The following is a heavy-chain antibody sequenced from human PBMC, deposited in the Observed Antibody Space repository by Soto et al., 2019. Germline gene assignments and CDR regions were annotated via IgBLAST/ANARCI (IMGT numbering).Heavy chain of an antibody. D-gene: IGHD6-13*01. Sequence: SETLSLTCTVSGGSISGNYGTWIGQPPGKGLEWIGYVYNSGSTNYNPSLKSRVTISEDTSKSQFSLKVNSMTAADTAVYYCARYRREAVAGYTLDNWGQGILVTVSS. V-gene: IGHV4-59*01. CDR1: GGSISGNY. CDR3: ARYRREAVAGYTLDN. J-gene: IGHJ4*02. CDR2: VYNSGST.